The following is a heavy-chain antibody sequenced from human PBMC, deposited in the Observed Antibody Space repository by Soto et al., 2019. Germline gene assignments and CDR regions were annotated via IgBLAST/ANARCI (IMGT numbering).Heavy chain of an antibody. CDR3: ARSRGYDTLTPAFDY. Sequence: QLQLQESGPGLVKTSETLSLTCTVSGGDISSRTYYWGWIRQSPGKWLEWIGSISYSGNIYYNPSLRSRVSISVVTSKNQFSLKLDSVTAADTAVYYCARSRGYDTLTPAFDYWGQGTLVTVSS. V-gene: IGHV4-39*01. CDR2: ISYSGNI. D-gene: IGHD3-9*01. CDR1: GGDISSRTYY. J-gene: IGHJ4*02.